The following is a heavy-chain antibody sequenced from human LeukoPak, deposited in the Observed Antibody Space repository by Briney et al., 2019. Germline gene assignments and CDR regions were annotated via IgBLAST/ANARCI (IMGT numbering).Heavy chain of an antibody. V-gene: IGHV3-48*04. CDR3: AKDNGRYYYYYMDV. D-gene: IGHD2-8*01. Sequence: GGSLRLSCAASGFTFSSHGMSWVRQAPGKGLEWVSYISSSGSTIYYADSVKGRFTISRDNAKNSLYLQMNSLRAEDMALYYCAKDNGRYYYYYMDVWGKGTTVTVSS. J-gene: IGHJ6*03. CDR2: ISSSGSTI. CDR1: GFTFSSHG.